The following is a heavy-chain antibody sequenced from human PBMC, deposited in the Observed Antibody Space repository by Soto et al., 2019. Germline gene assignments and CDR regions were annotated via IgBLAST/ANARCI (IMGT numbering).Heavy chain of an antibody. CDR2: IYRSGST. D-gene: IGHD6-13*01. CDR1: GGSINSGDYA. V-gene: IGHV4-30-2*01. CDR3: AGIRIAAAGGGLDV. Sequence: LQLQESGSGLVKPSQTLSLTCGVSGGSINSGDYAWSWIRQPPGKGLGWMGYIYRSGSTYYNPSLKSRVTILVDRSKNQFSLKLSSVTAADTAVYYCAGIRIAAAGGGLDVWGQGTTVTVSS. J-gene: IGHJ6*02.